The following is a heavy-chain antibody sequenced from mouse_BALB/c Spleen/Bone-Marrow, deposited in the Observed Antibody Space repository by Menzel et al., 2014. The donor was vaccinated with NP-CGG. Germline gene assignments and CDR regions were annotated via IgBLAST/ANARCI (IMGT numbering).Heavy chain of an antibody. J-gene: IGHJ1*01. D-gene: IGHD2-14*01. Sequence: QVQLQQSGPELVKPGASVKMSCKASGYTFTSYFIHWVKQRPGQGLEWIGWIYPGDGSTRYNEKFKGKTTMTADKSSSTDYMLLTSLTSDASAIFFCAYYRYDEYFDVWGAGTPVTVSS. CDR3: AYYRYDEYFDV. V-gene: IGHV1S56*01. CDR2: IYPGDGST. CDR1: GYTFTSYF.